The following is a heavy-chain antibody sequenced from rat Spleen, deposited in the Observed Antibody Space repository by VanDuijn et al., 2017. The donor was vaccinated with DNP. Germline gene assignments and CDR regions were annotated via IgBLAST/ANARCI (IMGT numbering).Heavy chain of an antibody. V-gene: IGHV5-29*01. CDR2: ISYDGSST. CDR1: GFTFSNYG. Sequence: EVQLVESGGGLVQPGRSPKLSCAASGFTFSNYGMAWVRQAPTKGLEWVATISYDGSSTYYRDSVKGRFTISRDNAKSTLYLQMDSLRPEDTATYYCARRPRVYGWFAYWGQGTLVTVSS. J-gene: IGHJ3*01. D-gene: IGHD1-4*01. CDR3: ARRPRVYGWFAY.